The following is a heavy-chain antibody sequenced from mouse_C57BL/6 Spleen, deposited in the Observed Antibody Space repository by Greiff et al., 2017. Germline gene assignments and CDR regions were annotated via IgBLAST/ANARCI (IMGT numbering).Heavy chain of an antibody. CDR3: TKWDDGDYYAMDY. D-gene: IGHD4-1*01. Sequence: QVQLQQSGAELVRPGASVTLSCKASGYTFTDYEMHWVKQTPVHGLEWIGAIDPETGGTAYNQKFKGKAILTADKSSSTAYMELRSLTSEDSAVYYCTKWDDGDYYAMDYWGQGTSVTVSS. CDR1: GYTFTDYE. CDR2: IDPETGGT. V-gene: IGHV1-15*01. J-gene: IGHJ4*01.